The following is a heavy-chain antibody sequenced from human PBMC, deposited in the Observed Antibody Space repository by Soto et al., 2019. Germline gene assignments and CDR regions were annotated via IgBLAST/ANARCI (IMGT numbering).Heavy chain of an antibody. J-gene: IGHJ4*02. CDR2: ISGSGGST. CDR3: AKGPNYYDSSGYDY. V-gene: IGHV3-23*01. Sequence: SGGSLRLSCAASGFTFSSYAMSWVRQAPGKGLEWVSAISGSGGSTYYADSVKGRFTISRDNSKNTLYLQMNSLRAEDTAVYYCAKGPNYYDSSGYDYWGQGTLVTVSS. D-gene: IGHD3-22*01. CDR1: GFTFSSYA.